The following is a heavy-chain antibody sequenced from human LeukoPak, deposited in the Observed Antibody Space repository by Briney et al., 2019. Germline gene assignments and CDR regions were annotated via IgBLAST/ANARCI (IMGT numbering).Heavy chain of an antibody. D-gene: IGHD2-15*01. J-gene: IGHJ5*02. Sequence: PGGSPRLSCAASGFTFSNAWMSWVRQAPGKGLEWVGRIKSKTDGGTTDYAAPVNGRFTISRDDSKNTLYLQMNSLKTEDTAVYYCTTARFGYCSGGSCQNWFDPWGQGTLVTVSS. CDR3: TTARFGYCSGGSCQNWFDP. V-gene: IGHV3-15*01. CDR2: IKSKTDGGTT. CDR1: GFTFSNAW.